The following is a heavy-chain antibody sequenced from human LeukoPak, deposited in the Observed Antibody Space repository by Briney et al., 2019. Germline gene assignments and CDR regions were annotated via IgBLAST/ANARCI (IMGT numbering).Heavy chain of an antibody. CDR3: AREPPRTYGPGSFYYAVALLDS. CDR2: ISYDGSNI. Sequence: GGSLRLSCAASGSTFSSYAMHWVRQAPGKGLEWVAVISYDGSNIYYADSVKGRFTIARDNSKNTLYLQISSLRQDDTAVYFCAREPPRTYGPGSFYYAVALLDSWRDGTVVTVSS. D-gene: IGHD3-10*01. CDR1: GSTFSSYA. J-gene: IGHJ5*01. V-gene: IGHV3-30-3*01.